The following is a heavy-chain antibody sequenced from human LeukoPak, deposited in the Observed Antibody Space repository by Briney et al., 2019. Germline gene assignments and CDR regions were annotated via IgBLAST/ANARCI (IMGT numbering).Heavy chain of an antibody. CDR1: GFTISSYW. CDR3: ARSRWLDAFDY. CDR2: INSDGSTT. Sequence: GGSLRLSCAASGFTISSYWMHWVRQVPGKGLVRVSRINSDGSTTNYADSVKGRFTISRDNAKNTLYLQMNSLRADDTAVYYCARSRWLDAFDYWGQGTLVTVSS. D-gene: IGHD6-19*01. V-gene: IGHV3-74*01. J-gene: IGHJ4*02.